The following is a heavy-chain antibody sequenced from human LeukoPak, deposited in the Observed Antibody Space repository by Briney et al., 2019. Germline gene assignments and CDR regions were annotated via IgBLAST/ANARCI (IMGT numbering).Heavy chain of an antibody. CDR3: ARGRRSSSWYRGVFDY. CDR2: MNPNSGNT. CDR1: GYTFTSYD. V-gene: IGHV1-8*01. J-gene: IGHJ4*02. D-gene: IGHD6-13*01. Sequence: ASVKVSCKASGYTFTSYDISWVRQATGQGLEWMGWMNPNSGNTGYAQKFQGRVTMTRNTSISTAYMELSSLRSEDTAVYYCARGRRSSSWYRGVFDYWGQGTLVTVSS.